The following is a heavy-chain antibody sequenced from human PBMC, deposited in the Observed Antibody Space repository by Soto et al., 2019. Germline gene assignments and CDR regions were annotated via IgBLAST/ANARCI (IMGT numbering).Heavy chain of an antibody. Sequence: QVQLVQSGAEVKKPGASVKVSCKVSGYTLTELSMHWVRQAPGKGLEWRGGFDPEDGETIYAQKFQGRVTMTEDTSKDTAYRELSRVRSGDRAVYYCATATIFGVVKFDPWGQGTLVTVSS. D-gene: IGHD3-3*01. J-gene: IGHJ5*02. CDR1: GYTLTELS. CDR3: ATATIFGVVKFDP. CDR2: FDPEDGET. V-gene: IGHV1-24*01.